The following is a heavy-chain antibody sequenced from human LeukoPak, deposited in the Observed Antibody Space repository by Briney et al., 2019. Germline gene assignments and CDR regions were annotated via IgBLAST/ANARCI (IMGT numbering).Heavy chain of an antibody. Sequence: ASVKVSCKASGYTFTSYGISWVRQAPGQGLEWMGWINPYSGDTNYAQNFQVRLTMTRDTSIRTVYMDLSGLISDDTAIYYCAKMGNCDSSGCTPADYWGQGTLVTVSS. V-gene: IGHV1-2*02. J-gene: IGHJ4*02. CDR3: AKMGNCDSSGCTPADY. CDR2: INPYSGDT. D-gene: IGHD2-15*01. CDR1: GYTFTSYG.